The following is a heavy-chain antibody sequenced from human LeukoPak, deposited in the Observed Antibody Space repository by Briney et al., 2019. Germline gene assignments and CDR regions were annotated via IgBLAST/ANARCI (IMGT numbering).Heavy chain of an antibody. D-gene: IGHD6-6*01. Sequence: ASVKVSCKASGYTFTNYYMHWVRQAPGQRLEWMGRINPSDGSTTYAQKFQGRVTMTRDMSTSTVYMELSSLRSEDTAVYFCARGWYSSSSGDYWGQGTLVTVSS. CDR1: GYTFTNYY. CDR3: ARGWYSSSSGDY. V-gene: IGHV1-46*01. CDR2: INPSDGST. J-gene: IGHJ4*02.